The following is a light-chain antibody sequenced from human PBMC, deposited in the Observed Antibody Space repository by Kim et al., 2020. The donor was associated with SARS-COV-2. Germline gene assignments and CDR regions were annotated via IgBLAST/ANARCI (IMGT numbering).Light chain of an antibody. J-gene: IGLJ3*02. Sequence: VTSSCTGGTSNIGEGYDVHWYQQLPGTAPKPLIYANTDRPSGVPDRFSASKSGSSASLAITGLQAEDEAVYYCQSYDSSLSGSWVFGGGTQLTVL. V-gene: IGLV1-40*01. CDR1: TSNIGEGYD. CDR2: ANT. CDR3: QSYDSSLSGSWV.